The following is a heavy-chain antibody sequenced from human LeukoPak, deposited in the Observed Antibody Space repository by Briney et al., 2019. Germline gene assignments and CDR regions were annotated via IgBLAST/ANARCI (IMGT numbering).Heavy chain of an antibody. CDR2: INHSGST. V-gene: IGHV4-34*01. D-gene: IGHD3-22*01. Sequence: PSETLSLTCAVYGGSFSGYYWSWIRQPPGKGLEWIGEINHSGSTNYNPSLKSRVTISVDTSKNQFSLKLSSVTAADTAVYYCAREPPRYYYDSSGYYWFDPWGQGTLVTVSS. CDR3: AREPPRYYYDSSGYYWFDP. J-gene: IGHJ5*02. CDR1: GGSFSGYY.